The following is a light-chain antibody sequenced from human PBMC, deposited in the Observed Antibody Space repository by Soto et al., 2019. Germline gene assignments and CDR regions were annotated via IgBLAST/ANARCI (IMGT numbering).Light chain of an antibody. Sequence: QSVLTQPPSASGSPGRSVTISCSGTRSDVGDYNSVSWYQQHPGKAPKLMIYEVSKRPPGVPDRFSGFKSGNAASLTVSGLQAEDEADYYCSSYAGSNIWVFGGGTKLTVL. CDR1: RSDVGDYNS. CDR3: SSYAGSNIWV. V-gene: IGLV2-8*01. J-gene: IGLJ3*02. CDR2: EVS.